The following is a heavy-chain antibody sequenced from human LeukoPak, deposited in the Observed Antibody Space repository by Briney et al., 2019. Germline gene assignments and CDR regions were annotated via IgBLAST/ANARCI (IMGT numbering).Heavy chain of an antibody. CDR2: IKSKTDGGTT. V-gene: IGHV3-15*01. D-gene: IGHD2-21*02. CDR1: GFTFINYV. Sequence: GGSLRLSCAASGFTFINYVMNWVRQAPGKGLEWVGRIKSKTDGGTTDYAAPVKGRFTISRDDSKNTLYLQMNSLKTEDTAVYYCTTAEVVTAQDAFDIWGQGTMVTVSS. J-gene: IGHJ3*02. CDR3: TTAEVVTAQDAFDI.